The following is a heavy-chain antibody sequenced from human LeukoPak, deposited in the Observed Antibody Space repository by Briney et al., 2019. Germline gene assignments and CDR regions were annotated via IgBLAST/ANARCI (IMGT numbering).Heavy chain of an antibody. V-gene: IGHV3-30*19. D-gene: IGHD1-1*01. CDR1: GFTFSSYG. Sequence: GGSLRLSCAASGFTFSSYGMHWVRQAPGKGLEWVAVISYDGSNKYYADSVKGRFTISRDNSKNPLYLQMNSLRAEDTAVYYCARERTNEAYYFDYWGQGTLVTVSS. J-gene: IGHJ4*02. CDR3: ARERTNEAYYFDY. CDR2: ISYDGSNK.